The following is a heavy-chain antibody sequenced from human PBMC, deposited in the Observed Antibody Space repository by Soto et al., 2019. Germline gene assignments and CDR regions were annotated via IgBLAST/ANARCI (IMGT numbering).Heavy chain of an antibody. CDR1: GFTFSSYG. CDR2: IWYDGSNK. D-gene: IGHD3-22*01. V-gene: IGHV3-33*01. Sequence: GGSLRLSCAASGFTFSSYGMHWVRQAPGKGLEWVAVIWYDGSNKYYADYVKGRFTISRDNSKNTLYLQMNSLRAEDTAVYYCARDSRRLLYYYDSSGYVDYWGQGTLVTVSS. CDR3: ARDSRRLLYYYDSSGYVDY. J-gene: IGHJ4*02.